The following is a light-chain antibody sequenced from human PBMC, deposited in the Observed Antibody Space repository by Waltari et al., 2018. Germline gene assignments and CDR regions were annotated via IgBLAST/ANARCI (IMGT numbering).Light chain of an antibody. CDR1: RNDVGGYNF. CDR2: EVN. J-gene: IGLJ1*01. CDR3: CSYAGSNYFYV. V-gene: IGLV2-8*01. Sequence: QSALTQPPSASGSPGQSVTISCAGTRNDVGGYNFVSWYQQHPGKAPKLMIFEVNQRPSGVPDRFSGSKSGNTASLTVSGLQVEDEADYYCCSYAGSNYFYVFGTGTKVTVL.